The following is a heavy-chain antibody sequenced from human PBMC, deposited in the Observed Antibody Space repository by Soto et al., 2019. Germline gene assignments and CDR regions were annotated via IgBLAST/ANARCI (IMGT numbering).Heavy chain of an antibody. CDR3: ASPPVGEVAGNEGAFDI. Sequence: GASVKVSCKASGYTFTSYYMHWVRQAPGQGLEWMGIINPSGGSTSYAQKFQGRVTMTRDTSTSTVYMELSSLRSEDTAVYYCASPPVGEVAGNEGAFDIWGQGTMVTVSS. V-gene: IGHV1-46*01. CDR1: GYTFTSYY. J-gene: IGHJ3*02. D-gene: IGHD6-19*01. CDR2: INPSGGST.